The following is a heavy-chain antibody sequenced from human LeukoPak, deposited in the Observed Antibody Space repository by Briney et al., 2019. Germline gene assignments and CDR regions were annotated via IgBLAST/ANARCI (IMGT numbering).Heavy chain of an antibody. J-gene: IGHJ4*02. CDR2: ISPSGSTM. CDR3: VRDPDALDY. V-gene: IGHV3-48*03. Sequence: PGGSLRLSCAVSGFTFSRYEMSWVRQAPGKGLEWISFISPSGSTMYYVDSVKGRFTISRDNAKKSVYLQMNSLRDEDTAVYYCVRDPDALDYWGQGTQVTVSS. CDR1: GFTFSRYE.